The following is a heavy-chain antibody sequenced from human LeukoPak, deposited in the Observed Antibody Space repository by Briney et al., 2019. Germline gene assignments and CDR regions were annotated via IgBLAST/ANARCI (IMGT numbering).Heavy chain of an antibody. CDR3: ARDADYAAFDI. CDR2: IYYSGST. V-gene: IGHV4-39*07. J-gene: IGHJ3*02. Sequence: PSETLSLTCTVSGGSVSDYYWGWIRQPPGKGLEWIGSIYYSGSTYYNPSLKSRVTISVDTSKNQFSLKLSSVTAADTAVYYCARDADYAAFDIWGQGTMVTVSS. CDR1: GGSVSDYY. D-gene: IGHD4-17*01.